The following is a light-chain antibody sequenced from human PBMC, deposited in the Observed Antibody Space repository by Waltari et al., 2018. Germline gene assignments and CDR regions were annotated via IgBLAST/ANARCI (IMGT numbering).Light chain of an antibody. V-gene: IGKV3-11*01. Sequence: EIVLTQSPATLSLPPGEGATLSCRASQSVDYYLAWYQQKPGQAPRLRIRDASNRATGVPARFSGSGSGTDFSLTISSLEPEDFAVYYCQQRRSWPITFGQGTRLEIK. CDR2: DAS. CDR3: QQRRSWPIT. CDR1: QSVDYY. J-gene: IGKJ5*01.